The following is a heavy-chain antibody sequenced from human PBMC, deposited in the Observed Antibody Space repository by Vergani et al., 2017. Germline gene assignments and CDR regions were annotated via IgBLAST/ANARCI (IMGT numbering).Heavy chain of an antibody. V-gene: IGHV4-59*01. J-gene: IGHJ5*02. Sequence: QVQLQESGPGLVKPSETLSLTCTVSGGSISSYYWSWIRQPPGKGLEWIGYIYYSGSTNYNPSLKSRVTISVDTSKNQFSLKLRSVTAADTAVYYCASARDWFDPWGQGTLVTVSS. CDR1: GGSISSYY. CDR2: IYYSGST. CDR3: ASARDWFDP.